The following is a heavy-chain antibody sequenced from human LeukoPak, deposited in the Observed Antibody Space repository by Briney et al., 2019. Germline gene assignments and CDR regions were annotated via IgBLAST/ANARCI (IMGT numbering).Heavy chain of an antibody. CDR1: GFTFSSYE. V-gene: IGHV3-48*03. CDR3: ARDFGSTTVAPDYFDY. J-gene: IGHJ4*02. D-gene: IGHD3-10*01. CDR2: ISRSGSNK. Sequence: GGSLRLSCAASGFTFSSYEMNWVRQAPGKGLEWVSYISRSGSNKHYADSVKGRITISRDNAKNSLYLQMNSLRAEDTAVYYCARDFGSTTVAPDYFDYWGQGTLVTVSS.